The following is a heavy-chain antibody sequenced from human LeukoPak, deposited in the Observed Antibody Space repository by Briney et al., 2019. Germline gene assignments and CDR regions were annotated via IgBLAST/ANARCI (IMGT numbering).Heavy chain of an antibody. D-gene: IGHD2-15*01. CDR3: AQQVGYCSSGSCYFTY. V-gene: IGHV3-23*01. CDR1: GFSFNTYA. CDR2: ISNTGGST. J-gene: IGHJ1*01. Sequence: GGSLRLSCAASGFSFNTYAMSWVRRAPGKGLEWVSAISNTGGSTYYADSVKGRFTISRDKSKNTLSLQMNSLRAEDTAVYYCAQQVGYCSSGSCYFTYWGQGTLVTVSS.